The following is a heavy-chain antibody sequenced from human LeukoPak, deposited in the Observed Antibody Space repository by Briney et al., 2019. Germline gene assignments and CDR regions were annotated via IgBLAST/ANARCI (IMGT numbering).Heavy chain of an antibody. CDR3: VRCYDILTGYYDYGMDV. CDR1: GFTFSSYG. D-gene: IGHD3-9*01. J-gene: IGHJ6*02. CDR2: ISYDGSNK. V-gene: IGHV3-30*03. Sequence: GRSLRLSCAASGFTFSSYGMHWVRQAPGKGLEWVAVISYDGSNKYYADSVKGRFTISRDNSKNTLYLQMNSLRAKDTAVYYCVRCYDILTGYYDYGMDVWGQGTTVTVSS.